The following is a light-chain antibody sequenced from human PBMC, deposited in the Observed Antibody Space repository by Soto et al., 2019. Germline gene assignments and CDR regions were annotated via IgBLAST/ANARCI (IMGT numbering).Light chain of an antibody. CDR1: QAINNW. J-gene: IGKJ4*01. V-gene: IGKV1D-12*01. Sequence: DIQMTQSPSSVSASVGDRVTITCRASQAINNWLAWYQQKPGKAPKLPIYTTSNLQSGVPSRFSGSGSGTDFTLTISSLQPEDFATYYCQQANSFPLTFGGGTKVEIK. CDR3: QQANSFPLT. CDR2: TTS.